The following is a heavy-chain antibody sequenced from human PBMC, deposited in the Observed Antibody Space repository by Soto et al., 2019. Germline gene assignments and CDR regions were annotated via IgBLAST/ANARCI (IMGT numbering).Heavy chain of an antibody. V-gene: IGHV1-69*13. D-gene: IGHD3-22*01. J-gene: IGHJ4*02. Sequence: SVKVSCKASGGTFSSYAISWVRQAPGQGLEWVGGIIPIFGTANYAQKFQGRVTITADESTSTAYMELSSLRSEDTAVYYCASADSSGYYVYYFDYWGQGTLVTVSS. CDR1: GGTFSSYA. CDR3: ASADSSGYYVYYFDY. CDR2: IIPIFGTA.